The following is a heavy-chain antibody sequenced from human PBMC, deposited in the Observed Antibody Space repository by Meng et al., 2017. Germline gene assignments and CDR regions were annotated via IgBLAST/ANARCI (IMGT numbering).Heavy chain of an antibody. CDR3: ARAHYGDFDY. CDR1: GYIFTGYY. V-gene: IGHV1-8*02. Sequence: VWLVQCGAGMKRPGASVKVSFQASGYIFTGYYMHWVRQAPGTGLEWMGRINPNSGNTGYAQKFQGRVTMTRNTSISTAYMELSSLRSEDTVXYYCARAHYGDFDYWGQGTLVTVSS. D-gene: IGHD4-17*01. CDR2: INPNSGNT. J-gene: IGHJ4*02.